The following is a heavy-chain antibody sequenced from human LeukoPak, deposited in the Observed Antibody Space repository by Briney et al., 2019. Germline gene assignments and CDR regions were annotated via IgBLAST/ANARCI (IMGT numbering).Heavy chain of an antibody. Sequence: PGESLRLSCAASGFTFSSYAMSWVRQAPGKGLEWVSALSGSGANTYYADSVKGRFTISRDNSKNTLYLQVTSLSAEDTAVYYCAKGVGCSGGTCYSGNGMDVWGQGTTVTVSS. CDR3: AKGVGCSGGTCYSGNGMDV. D-gene: IGHD2-15*01. V-gene: IGHV3-23*01. J-gene: IGHJ6*02. CDR2: LSGSGANT. CDR1: GFTFSSYA.